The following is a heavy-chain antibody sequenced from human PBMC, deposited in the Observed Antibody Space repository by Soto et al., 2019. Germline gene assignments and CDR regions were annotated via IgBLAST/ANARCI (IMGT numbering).Heavy chain of an antibody. J-gene: IGHJ4*02. CDR2: IYYSGST. CDR1: GGSISSGGYY. Sequence: SETLSLTCTVSGGSISSGGYYWSWIRQQPGKGLEWIGYIYYSGSTYYNPSLKSRVTISVDTSKNQFSLELSSVTAADTAVYYCARDRREGGSVAGTDYWGQGTLVTVSS. V-gene: IGHV4-31*03. D-gene: IGHD6-19*01. CDR3: ARDRREGGSVAGTDY.